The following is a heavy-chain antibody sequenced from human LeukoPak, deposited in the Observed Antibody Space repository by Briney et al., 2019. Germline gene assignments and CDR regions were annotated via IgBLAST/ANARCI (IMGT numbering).Heavy chain of an antibody. CDR2: INSDGINA. J-gene: IGHJ5*02. Sequence: GGSLRLSCAASGFTFSNYWMHWVRQAPGKGLVWVSRINSDGINASYADSVKGRFTISRDNAKNSLYLQMNSLRAEDTAVYYCARGRGTDPWGQGTLVTVSS. CDR1: GFTFSNYW. CDR3: ARGRGTDP. V-gene: IGHV3-74*01.